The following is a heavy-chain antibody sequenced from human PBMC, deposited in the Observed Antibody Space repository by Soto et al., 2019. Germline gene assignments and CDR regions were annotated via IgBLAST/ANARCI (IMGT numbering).Heavy chain of an antibody. CDR3: AKGPGPGWTSYVDN. D-gene: IGHD6-19*01. J-gene: IGHJ4*02. CDR2: ISDTGAST. Sequence: PGGSLRLSCAASGFTFKESAMNWVRQAPGKGLEWVASISDTGASTWYAESVRGRLSISRDNSKNTLYLQMNSLRGEDTAVYYCAKGPGPGWTSYVDNGGQDTLVTVPA. CDR1: GFTFKESA. V-gene: IGHV3-23*01.